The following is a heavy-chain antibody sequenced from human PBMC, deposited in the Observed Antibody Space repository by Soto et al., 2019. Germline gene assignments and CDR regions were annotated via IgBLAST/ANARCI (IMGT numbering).Heavy chain of an antibody. CDR1: GGSISSSSYY. CDR2: IYYSGST. D-gene: IGHD2-15*01. J-gene: IGHJ5*02. CDR3: ARVSRDCSGGSCPYNWFDP. Sequence: SETLSLTCTVSGGSISSSSYYWGWIRQPPGKGLEWIGSIYYSGSTYYNPSLKSRVTISVDTSKNQFSLKLSSVAAADTAVYYCARVSRDCSGGSCPYNWFDPWGQGTLVTVSS. V-gene: IGHV4-39*01.